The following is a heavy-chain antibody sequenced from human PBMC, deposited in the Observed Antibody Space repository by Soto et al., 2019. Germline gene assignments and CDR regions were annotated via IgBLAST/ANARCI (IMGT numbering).Heavy chain of an antibody. Sequence: ASVKVSCKASGYTFTSYDINWVRQATGQGLEWMGWMNPNSGNTGYAQKFQGRVTMTRNTSISTAYMGLRSLRFEDTAVYYCARGYFYDFWSGYYNAPVYFDYWGQGTLVTVSS. CDR2: MNPNSGNT. CDR1: GYTFTSYD. CDR3: ARGYFYDFWSGYYNAPVYFDY. J-gene: IGHJ4*02. V-gene: IGHV1-8*01. D-gene: IGHD3-3*01.